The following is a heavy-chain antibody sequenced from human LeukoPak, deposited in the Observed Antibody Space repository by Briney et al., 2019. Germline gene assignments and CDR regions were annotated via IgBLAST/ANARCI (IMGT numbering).Heavy chain of an antibody. CDR3: AREGYYYDSSGEFDY. Sequence: SETLSLTCAVYGGSFSGYYWSWIRQPPGKGLEWLGEINHSGSTNYNPSLKSRVTISVDTSKNQFSLKLSSVTAADTAVYYCAREGYYYDSSGEFDYWGQGTLVTVSS. D-gene: IGHD3-22*01. CDR1: GGSFSGYY. CDR2: INHSGST. V-gene: IGHV4-34*01. J-gene: IGHJ4*02.